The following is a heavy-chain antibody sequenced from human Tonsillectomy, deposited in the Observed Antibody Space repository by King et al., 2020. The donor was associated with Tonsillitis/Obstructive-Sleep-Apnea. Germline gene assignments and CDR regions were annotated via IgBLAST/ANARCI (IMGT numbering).Heavy chain of an antibody. CDR1: GFTFSSYW. J-gene: IGHJ4*02. CDR3: ARMRAYYDFWSGYYTFDY. V-gene: IGHV3-7*02. Sequence: VQLVESGGGLVQPGGSLRLSCAASGFTFSSYWMSWVRQAPGKGLEWVANIKQDGSEKYYVDSVKGRFTISRDNAKNSLYLQMNSLRAEDTAVYYCARMRAYYDFWSGYYTFDYWGQGTLVTVSS. D-gene: IGHD3-3*01. CDR2: IKQDGSEK.